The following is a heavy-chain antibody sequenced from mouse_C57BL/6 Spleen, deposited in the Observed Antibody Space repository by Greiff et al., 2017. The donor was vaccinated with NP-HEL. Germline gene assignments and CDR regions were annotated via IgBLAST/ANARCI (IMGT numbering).Heavy chain of an antibody. J-gene: IGHJ1*03. CDR3: ARQDSPDFDV. D-gene: IGHD6-1*01. Sequence: EVQRVESGGDLVKPGGSLKLSCAASGFTFSSYGMSWVRQTPDKRLEWVATISSGGSYTYYPDSVKGRFTISRDNAKNTLYLQMSSLKSEDTAMYYCARQDSPDFDVWGTGTTVTVSS. CDR2: ISSGGSYT. CDR1: GFTFSSYG. V-gene: IGHV5-6*01.